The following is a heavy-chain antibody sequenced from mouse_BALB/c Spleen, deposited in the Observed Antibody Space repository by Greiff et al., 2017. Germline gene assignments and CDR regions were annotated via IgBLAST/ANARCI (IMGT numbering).Heavy chain of an antibody. V-gene: IGHV5-17*02. Sequence: DVHLVESGGGLVQPGGSRKLSCAASGFTFSSFGMHWVRQAPEKGLEWVAYISSGSSTIYYADTVKGRFTISRDNPKNTLFLQMTSLRSEDTAMYYCARDYRYEYFDVWGAGTTVTVSS. CDR1: GFTFSSFG. D-gene: IGHD2-14*01. J-gene: IGHJ1*01. CDR2: ISSGSSTI. CDR3: ARDYRYEYFDV.